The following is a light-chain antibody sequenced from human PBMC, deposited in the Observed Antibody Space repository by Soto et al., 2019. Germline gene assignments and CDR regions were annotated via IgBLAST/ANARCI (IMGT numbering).Light chain of an antibody. J-gene: IGKJ3*01. V-gene: IGKV3-20*01. CDR2: GAS. CDR1: QSVSSSY. Sequence: EIVLTQTPGTLSLSPGERATLSCRASQSVSSSYLAWYQQKPGQAPRLLIYGASSRATGIPDRFSGSGSGTDFTLTISRLEPDDFAVYYCQQYGSSPLFTFVPGTKVDIK. CDR3: QQYGSSPLFT.